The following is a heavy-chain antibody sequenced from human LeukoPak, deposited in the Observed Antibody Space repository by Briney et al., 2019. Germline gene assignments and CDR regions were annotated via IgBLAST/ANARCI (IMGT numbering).Heavy chain of an antibody. J-gene: IGHJ4*02. Sequence: GGSLRLSCAASGFTFSSYSMNWVRQAPGKGLEWVSYISSISGTINYADSVKGRFTISGDNARNSLFLQMSSLRAEDTAVYYCARDHNYAFDYWGQGTLVTVSS. CDR3: ARDHNYAFDY. CDR2: ISSISGTI. V-gene: IGHV3-48*01. D-gene: IGHD5-18*01. CDR1: GFTFSSYS.